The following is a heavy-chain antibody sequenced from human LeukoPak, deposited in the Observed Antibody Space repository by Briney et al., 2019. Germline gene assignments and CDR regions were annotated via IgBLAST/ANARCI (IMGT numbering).Heavy chain of an antibody. Sequence: PGGSLRLSCAASGFTFDDYDISWARQAPGKGLEWVSGISWNGNHIGYADSVKGRFTISRDNSKNTLYLQMNSLRAEDTAVYYCAKEGRYDVLTGNYKKTAYYFDNWGQGTLVTVSS. J-gene: IGHJ4*02. CDR3: AKEGRYDVLTGNYKKTAYYFDN. CDR2: ISWNGNHI. D-gene: IGHD3-9*01. V-gene: IGHV3-20*04. CDR1: GFTFDDYD.